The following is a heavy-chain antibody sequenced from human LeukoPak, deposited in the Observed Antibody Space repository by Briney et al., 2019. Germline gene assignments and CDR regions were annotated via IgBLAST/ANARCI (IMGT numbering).Heavy chain of an antibody. CDR3: ARVGGHFDWFRS. CDR2: ISHTGST. D-gene: IGHD3-3*02. V-gene: IGHV4-34*01. J-gene: IGHJ5*01. Sequence: SETLSLTCAVYGGSFSNYYWTWIRQPPGKGLEWIGEISHTGSTSYHSSLKSRVTMSVDTSKNQSSLKLNSVTAADTAVYYCARVGGHFDWFRSWGQGTLVTVDS. CDR1: GGSFSNYY.